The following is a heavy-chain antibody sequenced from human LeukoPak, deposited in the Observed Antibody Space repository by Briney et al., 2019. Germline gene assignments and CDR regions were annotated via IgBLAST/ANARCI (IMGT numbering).Heavy chain of an antibody. CDR1: GFTSSSYA. J-gene: IGHJ6*02. Sequence: QPGASLRLSCAASGFTSSSYAMSWVPQAPGKGLEWVSAISGSGGSTYYADSVKGRFTISRDNSKNTLYLQMNSLRAEDTAVYYCAKDYYDFWSGKYASYGMDVWGQGTTVTVSS. V-gene: IGHV3-23*01. D-gene: IGHD3-3*01. CDR3: AKDYYDFWSGKYASYGMDV. CDR2: ISGSGGST.